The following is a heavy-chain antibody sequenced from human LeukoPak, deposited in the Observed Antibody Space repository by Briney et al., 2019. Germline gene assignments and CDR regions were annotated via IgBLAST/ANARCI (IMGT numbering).Heavy chain of an antibody. Sequence: PSETLSLTCTVSGGSISSYYWSWIRQPPGKGLEWIGEINHSGSTNYNPSLKSRVTISVDTSKNQFSLKLSSVTAADTAVYYCARRHYYDSSGFDAFDIWGQGTMVTVSS. D-gene: IGHD3-22*01. CDR1: GGSISSYY. CDR2: INHSGST. J-gene: IGHJ3*02. CDR3: ARRHYYDSSGFDAFDI. V-gene: IGHV4-34*01.